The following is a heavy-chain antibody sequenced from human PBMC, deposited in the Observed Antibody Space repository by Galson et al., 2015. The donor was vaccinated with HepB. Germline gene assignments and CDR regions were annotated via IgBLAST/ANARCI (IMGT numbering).Heavy chain of an antibody. CDR2: INGDGDTT. Sequence: SLRLSCAASGFTFSNYWMHWVRQAPGKGLVWVSHINGDGDTTNYADSVKGRFTISRDNADNTVYLQMNSLRAEDTALYYCAKDHQSTGEWYFDLWGRGTLVAVSS. CDR3: AKDHQSTGEWYFDL. D-gene: IGHD7-27*01. V-gene: IGHV3-74*01. J-gene: IGHJ2*01. CDR1: GFTFSNYW.